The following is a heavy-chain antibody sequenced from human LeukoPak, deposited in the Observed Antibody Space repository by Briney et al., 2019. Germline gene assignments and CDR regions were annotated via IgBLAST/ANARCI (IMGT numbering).Heavy chain of an antibody. Sequence: GRSLRLSCAASGFTFSSYAMHWVRQAPGKGLEWVAVISYDGSNKYYADPVKGRFTISRDNSKNTLYLQMNSLRAEDTAVYYCARDSGYDYFDYWGQGTLVTVSS. CDR2: ISYDGSNK. CDR1: GFTFSSYA. CDR3: ARDSGYDYFDY. V-gene: IGHV3-30*04. D-gene: IGHD5-12*01. J-gene: IGHJ4*02.